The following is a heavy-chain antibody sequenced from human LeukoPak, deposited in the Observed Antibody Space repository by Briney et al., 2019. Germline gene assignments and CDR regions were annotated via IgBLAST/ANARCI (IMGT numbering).Heavy chain of an antibody. D-gene: IGHD6-19*01. V-gene: IGHV1-24*01. J-gene: IGHJ4*02. CDR2: FDPEDGET. Sequence: GASVKVSCKVSGYTLTELSMHWVRQAPGKGLEWMGGFDPEDGETIYAQKFQGRVTMTEDTSTDTAYMELSSLRSEDTAVYYCAGSIAVAGEFDYWGQGTLVTVSS. CDR3: AGSIAVAGEFDY. CDR1: GYTLTELS.